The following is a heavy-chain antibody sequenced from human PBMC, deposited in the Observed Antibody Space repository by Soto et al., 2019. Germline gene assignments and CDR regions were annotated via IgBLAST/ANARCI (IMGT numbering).Heavy chain of an antibody. CDR2: ARNKVSSYTT. CDR1: GFIFSDHY. D-gene: IGHD2-8*01. Sequence: PGGSLRLSCAASGFIFSDHYMDWVRQAPGKGLEWVGRARNKVSSYTTAYAASVKGRFTISRDDSKNSLYLEMSSLKTEDTAVYFCARLMGTGFDLWGQGTLVTVSS. J-gene: IGHJ4*02. CDR3: ARLMGTGFDL. V-gene: IGHV3-72*01.